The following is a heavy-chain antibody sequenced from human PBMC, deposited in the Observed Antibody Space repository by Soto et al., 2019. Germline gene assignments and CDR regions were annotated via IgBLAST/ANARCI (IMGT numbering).Heavy chain of an antibody. J-gene: IGHJ4*02. V-gene: IGHV1-3*01. CDR2: INAGNGNT. CDR1: GYTFTSYA. Sequence: QVQLVQSGAEVKKPGASVKVSCKASGYTFTSYAMHWVRQAPGQRLEWMGWINAGNGNTKYSQKFQGRVTITRDTSASTAYMELSSLRSEDTAVYYCARAYSSGWYSCYCGQGTLVTVSS. CDR3: ARAYSSGWYSCY. D-gene: IGHD6-19*01.